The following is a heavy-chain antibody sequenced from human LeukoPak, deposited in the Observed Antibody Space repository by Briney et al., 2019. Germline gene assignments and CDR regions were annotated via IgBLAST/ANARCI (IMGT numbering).Heavy chain of an antibody. CDR1: GGSFSGYY. CDR2: INHSGST. CDR3: ARGPRHYYGSGSYYPAPADY. J-gene: IGHJ4*02. D-gene: IGHD3-10*01. V-gene: IGHV4-34*01. Sequence: SETLSLTCAVYGGSFSGYYWSWIRQPPGKGLEWIGEINHSGSTNYNPSLKSRVTISVDTSKNQFSLKLSSVTAADTAVYYCARGPRHYYGSGSYYPAPADYWGRGTLVTVSS.